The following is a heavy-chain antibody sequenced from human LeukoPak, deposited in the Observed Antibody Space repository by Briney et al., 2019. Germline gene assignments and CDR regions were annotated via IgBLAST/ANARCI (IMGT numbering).Heavy chain of an antibody. CDR3: ARDVPMYSGSHLYYYMDV. J-gene: IGHJ6*03. Sequence: SETLSLTCTVSGDSISSYYWSWIRQSAGKGLEWIGRIYRSGSTTYNPSLKSRVTISVDTSKNQFSLKLSSVTAADTAVYYCARDVPMYSGSHLYYYMDVWGKGTTVTVSS. D-gene: IGHD1-26*01. CDR1: GDSISSYY. CDR2: IYRSGST. V-gene: IGHV4-4*07.